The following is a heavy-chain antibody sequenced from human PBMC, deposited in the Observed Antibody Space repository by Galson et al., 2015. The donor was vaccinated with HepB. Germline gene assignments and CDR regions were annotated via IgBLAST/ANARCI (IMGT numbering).Heavy chain of an antibody. CDR2: IDPSDSYT. Sequence: QSGAEVKKPGESLRISCTGSEYSFTSYWITWVRQMPGKGLEWMGTIDPSDSYTNYSPSFQGHVPISADKSISTASLQWTSLKASDTAMYYCPTQRLPVDITVGFYGMDVWGRGTTVTVSS. J-gene: IGHJ6*02. CDR3: PTQRLPVDITVGFYGMDV. V-gene: IGHV5-10-1*01. CDR1: EYSFTSYW. D-gene: IGHD5-12*01.